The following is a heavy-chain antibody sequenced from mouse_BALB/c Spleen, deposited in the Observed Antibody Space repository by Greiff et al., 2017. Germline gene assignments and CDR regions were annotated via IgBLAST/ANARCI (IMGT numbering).Heavy chain of an antibody. CDR2: ISSGGST. J-gene: IGHJ2*01. D-gene: IGHD2-1*01. CDR3: ARGNNYGNYDY. CDR1: GFTFSSYA. Sequence: EVQGVESGGGLVKPGGSLKLSCAASGFTFSSYAMSWVRQTPEKRLEWVASISSGGSTYYPDSVKGRFTISRDNARNILYLQMSSLRSEDTAMYYCARGNNYGNYDYWGQGTTLTVSS. V-gene: IGHV5-6-5*01.